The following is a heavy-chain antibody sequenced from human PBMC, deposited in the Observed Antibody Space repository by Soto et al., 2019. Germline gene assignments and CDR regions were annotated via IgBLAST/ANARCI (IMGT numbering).Heavy chain of an antibody. J-gene: IGHJ3*02. CDR2: ISYDGSNK. D-gene: IGHD6-19*01. Sequence: WGSLRLSCAASGFTFSSYGMHWVRQAPGKGLEWVAVISYDGSNKYYADSVKGRFTISRDNSKNTLYLQMNSLRAEDTAVYYCAKDGPYSSGWYGAFDIWGQGTMVTVSS. V-gene: IGHV3-30*18. CDR3: AKDGPYSSGWYGAFDI. CDR1: GFTFSSYG.